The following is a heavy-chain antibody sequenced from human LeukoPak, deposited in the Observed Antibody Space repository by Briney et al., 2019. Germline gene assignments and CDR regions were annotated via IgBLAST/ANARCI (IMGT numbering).Heavy chain of an antibody. CDR2: INPNSVGT. V-gene: IGHV1-2*02. CDR3: ATDYYYDSSGSYYTVDY. J-gene: IGHJ4*02. CDR1: GYTFTGYY. Sequence: ASVKVSCKASGYTFTGYYMHWVRQAPGQGLEWMGWINPNSVGTNYAQKFQGRVTMTRDTSISTAYMELRWLRSDDTAVYYCATDYYYDSSGSYYTVDYWGQGTLVTVSS. D-gene: IGHD3-22*01.